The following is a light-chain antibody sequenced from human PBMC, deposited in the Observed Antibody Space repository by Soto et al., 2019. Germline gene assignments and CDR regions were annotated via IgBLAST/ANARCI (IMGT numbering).Light chain of an antibody. CDR1: SSDVGGYNY. CDR3: SSYAGSSTVS. Sequence: QSVLTQPASVSGSPGQSITISCTGTSSDVGGYNYVSWYQQHPGKAPKLMIYEVSNRPSGVSNRFSGSKSGNTASLTISGLQAEDEADYYCSSYAGSSTVSFGGGTKLTVL. J-gene: IGLJ2*01. CDR2: EVS. V-gene: IGLV2-14*01.